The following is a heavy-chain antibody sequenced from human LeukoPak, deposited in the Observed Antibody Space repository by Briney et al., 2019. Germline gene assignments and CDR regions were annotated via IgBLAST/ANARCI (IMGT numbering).Heavy chain of an antibody. CDR2: ISYDGSNK. V-gene: IGHV3-30*04. J-gene: IGHJ4*02. CDR3: ARGEGSGSYYVQTSSFDY. CDR1: GFTFSSYA. Sequence: GRSLRLSWAASGFTFSSYAIHWVRQAPGKGLEWVAFISYDGSNKYYADSVKGRFTISRDNSKNTLYLKMNSLRAEDTAVYYCARGEGSGSYYVQTSSFDYWGQGTLVTVSS. D-gene: IGHD3-10*01.